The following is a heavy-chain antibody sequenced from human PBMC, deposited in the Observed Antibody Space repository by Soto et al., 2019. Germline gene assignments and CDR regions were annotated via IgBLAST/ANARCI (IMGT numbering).Heavy chain of an antibody. CDR1: GYTFTSYG. J-gene: IGHJ4*02. CDR2: ISAYNGNT. CDR3: ARFPYYYDSSGYYTPIDY. D-gene: IGHD3-22*01. V-gene: IGHV1-18*01. Sequence: ASVKVSCKASGYTFTSYGISWVRQAPGQGLEWMGWISAYNGNTNYAQKLQGRVTMTTDTSTSTAYMELRSLRSDDTAVYYCARFPYYYDSSGYYTPIDYWGQGTLVTVYS.